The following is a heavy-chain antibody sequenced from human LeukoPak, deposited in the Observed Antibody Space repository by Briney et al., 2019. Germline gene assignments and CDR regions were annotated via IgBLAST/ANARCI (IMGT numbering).Heavy chain of an antibody. V-gene: IGHV4-59*08. CDR2: IYYSGST. Sequence: SETLSLTCTVSGGSISSYYWSWIRQPPGKGLEWIGYIYYSGSTNYNPSLKSRVTISVDTSKNQFSLKLSSVTAADTAVYYCARHGRAAGVRYWGQGTLVTVSS. D-gene: IGHD6-13*01. J-gene: IGHJ4*02. CDR1: GGSISSYY. CDR3: ARHGRAAGVRY.